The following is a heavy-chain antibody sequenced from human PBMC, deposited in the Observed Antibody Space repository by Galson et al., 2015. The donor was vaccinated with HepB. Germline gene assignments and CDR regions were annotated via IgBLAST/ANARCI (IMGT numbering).Heavy chain of an antibody. CDR1: GFTFDDYG. CDR2: INWNGGST. D-gene: IGHD3-10*01. J-gene: IGHJ5*02. V-gene: IGHV3-20*04. Sequence: SLRLSCAASGFTFDDYGTSWVRQAPGKGLEWVSGINWNGGSTGYADSVKGRFTISRDNAKNSLYLQMNSLRAEDTALYYCARIMEGFGERNWFDPWGQGTLVTVSS. CDR3: ARIMEGFGERNWFDP.